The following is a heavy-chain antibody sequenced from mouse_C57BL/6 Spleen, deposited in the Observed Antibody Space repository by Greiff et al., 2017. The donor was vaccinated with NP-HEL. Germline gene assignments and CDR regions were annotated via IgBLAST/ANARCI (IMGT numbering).Heavy chain of an antibody. D-gene: IGHD2-5*01. CDR3: ARLRSNYNDMDY. CDR2: IDPSDSYT. J-gene: IGHJ2*01. CDR1: GYTFTSYW. Sequence: VQLQQPGAELVMPGASVKLSCKASGYTFTSYWMHWVKQRPGQGLEWIGEIDPSDSYTNYNQKFKGKSTLTADKSSSTAYMQLSSLTSEDSAVYSSARLRSNYNDMDYRGQGTTLTVSS. V-gene: IGHV1-69*01.